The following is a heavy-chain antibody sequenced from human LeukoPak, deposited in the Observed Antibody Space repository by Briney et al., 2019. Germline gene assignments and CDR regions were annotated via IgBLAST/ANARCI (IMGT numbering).Heavy chain of an antibody. CDR3: AKMLGSSGWTFDY. CDR1: GFTFSSYA. D-gene: IGHD6-19*01. J-gene: IGHJ4*02. CDR2: ISGSGGST. V-gene: IGHV3-23*01. Sequence: GGSLRLSCAASGFTFSSYAMSWVRQAPGKGLEWVSAISGSGGSTYYADSVKGRSTISRDNSKNTLYLQMNSLRAEDTAVYYCAKMLGSSGWTFDYWGQGTLVTVSS.